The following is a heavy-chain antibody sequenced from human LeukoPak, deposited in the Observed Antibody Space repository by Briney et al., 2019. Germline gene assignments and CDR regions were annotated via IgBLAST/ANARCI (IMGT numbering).Heavy chain of an antibody. CDR1: GFTFSSYA. V-gene: IGHV3-23*01. D-gene: IGHD3-10*01. Sequence: GGSLRLSCAASGFTFSSYAMSWVRQAPGKGLEWVSAISGSGGSTYYADSVKGRFTISRDNSKNTLYLQMNSLRADDTAVYYCAMDITMVGSGSYLPYFDYWGQGTLVTVSS. CDR3: AMDITMVGSGSYLPYFDY. CDR2: ISGSGGST. J-gene: IGHJ4*02.